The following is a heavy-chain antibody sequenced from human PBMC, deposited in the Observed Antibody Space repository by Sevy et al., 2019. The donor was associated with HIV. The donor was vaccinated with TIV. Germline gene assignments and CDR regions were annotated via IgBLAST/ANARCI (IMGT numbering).Heavy chain of an antibody. CDR1: GGTFSSYA. J-gene: IGHJ4*02. CDR2: IIPIFETA. Sequence: ASVKVSCKASGGTFSSYAISWVRQAPGQGLEWMGGIIPIFETANYAQKFQGRVTITADESKSTAYMELISLRSEDTAVFYCARESLLYGDYPGHYFDDWGQGTLVTVSS. CDR3: ARESLLYGDYPGHYFDD. V-gene: IGHV1-69*13. D-gene: IGHD4-17*01.